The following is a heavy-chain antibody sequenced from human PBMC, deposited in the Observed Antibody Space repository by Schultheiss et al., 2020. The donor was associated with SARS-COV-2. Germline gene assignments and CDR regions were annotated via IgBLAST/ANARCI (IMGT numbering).Heavy chain of an antibody. V-gene: IGHV4-34*01. J-gene: IGHJ4*02. CDR1: GGSFSGYY. Sequence: SETLSLTCAVYGGSFSGYYWSWIRQPPGKGLEWIGEINHSGSTNYNPSLKSRVTISVDTSKNQFSLKLSSVTAADTAVYYCARDDGFDDWGQGTLVTVAS. CDR2: INHSGST. CDR3: ARDDGFDD.